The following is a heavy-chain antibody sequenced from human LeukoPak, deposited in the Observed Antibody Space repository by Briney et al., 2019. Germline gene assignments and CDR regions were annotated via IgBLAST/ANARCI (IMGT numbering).Heavy chain of an antibody. CDR1: GFIFSNAW. CDR2: ISGSGGST. CDR3: AKVRSGGTY. D-gene: IGHD2-15*01. V-gene: IGHV3-23*01. Sequence: GGSLRLSCAASGFIFSNAWMSWVRQAPGKGLEWVSAISGSGGSTYYADSVKGRFTISRDNSKNTLYLQMNSLRAEDTAVYYCAKVRSGGTYWGQGTLVTVSS. J-gene: IGHJ4*02.